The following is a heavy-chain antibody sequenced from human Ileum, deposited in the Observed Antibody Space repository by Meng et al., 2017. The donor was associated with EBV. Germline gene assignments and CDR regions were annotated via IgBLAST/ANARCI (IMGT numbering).Heavy chain of an antibody. CDR3: ARDSSSSAYSPFDY. Sequence: RPHTGPGLVDPTHTPSPTFATSGDRVSRNGAALILLRQSPSRGLVWLGRTYYRSKWYNDYAVSVKSRITINPDTSKNQFSLQLNSVTPEDTAVYYCARDSSSSAYSPFDYWGQGTLVNRLL. CDR1: GDRVSRNGAA. D-gene: IGHD3-22*01. CDR2: TYYRSKWYN. V-gene: IGHV6-1*02. J-gene: IGHJ4*02.